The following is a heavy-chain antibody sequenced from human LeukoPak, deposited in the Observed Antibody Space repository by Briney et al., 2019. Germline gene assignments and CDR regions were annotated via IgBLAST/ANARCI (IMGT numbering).Heavy chain of an antibody. V-gene: IGHV3-48*01. J-gene: IGHJ4*02. CDR1: GFTFGDHI. Sequence: GGSLGLSCAASGFTFGDHIMSWVRQLPGKRLEWVAYVSGSGSTVYYADSVKGRFTVSRDNGKSSLYLQMNSLRVEDTAQYYCVRQFASWGQGTLVTVSS. CDR2: VSGSGSTV. CDR3: VRQFAS.